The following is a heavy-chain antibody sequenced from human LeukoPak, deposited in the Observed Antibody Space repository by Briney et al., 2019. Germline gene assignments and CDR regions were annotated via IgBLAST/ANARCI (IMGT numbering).Heavy chain of an antibody. D-gene: IGHD6-19*01. J-gene: IGHJ4*02. CDR2: TRNKANSYTT. Sequence: GGSLRLSCAASGFTFSDHYMDWVRQAPGKGLEWVGRTRNKANSYTTEYAASVEGRFTISRDDSKNSLYLQMNSLKTEDTAVYYCASLGYSSGWYHLDYWGQGTLVTVSS. CDR3: ASLGYSSGWYHLDY. CDR1: GFTFSDHY. V-gene: IGHV3-72*01.